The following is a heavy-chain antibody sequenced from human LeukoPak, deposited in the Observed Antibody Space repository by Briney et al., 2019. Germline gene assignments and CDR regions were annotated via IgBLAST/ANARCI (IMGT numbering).Heavy chain of an antibody. D-gene: IGHD3-3*01. CDR1: GGSISSYY. CDR2: IYTSGST. V-gene: IGHV4-4*07. Sequence: SETLSLXCTVSGGSISSYYWSWIRQPAGKELEWIGRIYTSGSTSYNPSLKSRVTMSLDTSKNQFSLKMSSVTAADTAVYYCASGPDFWSGYSYYYYMDVWGKGTTVTVSS. CDR3: ASGPDFWSGYSYYYYMDV. J-gene: IGHJ6*03.